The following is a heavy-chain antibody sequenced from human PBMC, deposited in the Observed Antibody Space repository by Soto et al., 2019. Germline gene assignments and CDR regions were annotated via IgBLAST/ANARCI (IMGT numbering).Heavy chain of an antibody. D-gene: IGHD2-21*01. Sequence: GGSLRLSCAASGFTFSSYWMSWVRQAPGKGLEWVANIKQDGSEKYYVDSVKGRFTISRDNAKNSLYLQMNSLRSDDTAVYYCARGGDGYNFGAVYWGQGTPVTVSS. CDR3: ARGGDGYNFGAVY. CDR1: GFTFSSYW. V-gene: IGHV3-7*03. J-gene: IGHJ4*02. CDR2: IKQDGSEK.